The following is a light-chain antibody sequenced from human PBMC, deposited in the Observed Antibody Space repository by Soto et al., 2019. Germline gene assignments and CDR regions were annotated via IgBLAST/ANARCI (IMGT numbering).Light chain of an antibody. J-gene: IGKJ2*01. CDR1: QDINNF. CDR3: QQSYSTPSRT. Sequence: DIQMTQSPSSLSASVGDRVTITCQASQDINNFLNWYQQKPGKAPKLLIYDASNLETGVPSRFSGSGSGTDFTFTISSLQPEDFATYYCQQSYSTPSRTFGQGTKVDIK. CDR2: DAS. V-gene: IGKV1-33*01.